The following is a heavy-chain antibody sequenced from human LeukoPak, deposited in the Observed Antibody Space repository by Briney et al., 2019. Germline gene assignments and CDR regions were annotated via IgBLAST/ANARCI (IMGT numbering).Heavy chain of an antibody. Sequence: PSETLSLTCTVSVGSISSYYWSWIRQPPGKGLEWIGYIYYSGSTNYNASLKSRVTISVDTSKNQFSLKLSSVTAADTAVYYCEREGYYDSSGYWRYGMDVWGQGTTVTVSS. CDR2: IYYSGST. V-gene: IGHV4-59*01. CDR1: VGSISSYY. D-gene: IGHD3-22*01. J-gene: IGHJ6*02. CDR3: EREGYYDSSGYWRYGMDV.